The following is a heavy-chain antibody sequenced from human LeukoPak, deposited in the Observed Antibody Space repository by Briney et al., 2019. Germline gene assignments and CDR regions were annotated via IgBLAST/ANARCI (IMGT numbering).Heavy chain of an antibody. V-gene: IGHV5-10-1*01. CDR3: AWGSGGAFDY. J-gene: IGHJ4*02. Sequence: GESLRISCKGSGYSFTSYWISWVRQMPGEGLEWMGRIDSSGSYTNYSPSFQGHVTISADTSISTAYLQWSSLKASDTAMYYCAWGSGGAFDYSGQGTLVTVSS. CDR1: GYSFTSYW. CDR2: IDSSGSYT. D-gene: IGHD3-10*01.